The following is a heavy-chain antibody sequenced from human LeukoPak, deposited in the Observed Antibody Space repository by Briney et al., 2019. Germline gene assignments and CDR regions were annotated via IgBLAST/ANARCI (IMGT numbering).Heavy chain of an antibody. CDR2: IYTSGST. CDR1: GGSISSYY. CDR3: ARAPNQGYYYDSSGQDAFDI. J-gene: IGHJ3*02. Sequence: PSETLSLTCIVSGGSISSYYWSWIRQPAGKGLEWIGRIYTSGSTNYNPSLKSRVTMSVDTSKNQFSLKLSSVTAADTAVYYCARAPNQGYYYDSSGQDAFDIWGQGTMVTVSS. V-gene: IGHV4-4*07. D-gene: IGHD3-22*01.